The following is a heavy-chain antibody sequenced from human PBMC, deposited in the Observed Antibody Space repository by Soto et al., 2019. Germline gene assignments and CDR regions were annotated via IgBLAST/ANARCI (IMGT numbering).Heavy chain of an antibody. CDR2: IIPIFGTA. Sequence: SVKVSCKASGGTFSSYAISWVRQAPGQGLDWMGGIIPIFGTANYAQKFQGRVTITADESTSTAYMELSSLRSEDTAVYYCARSQATTVVNPHAYNWFDPWGQGTLVTVSS. CDR1: GGTFSSYA. V-gene: IGHV1-69*13. CDR3: ARSQATTVVNPHAYNWFDP. J-gene: IGHJ5*02. D-gene: IGHD1-26*01.